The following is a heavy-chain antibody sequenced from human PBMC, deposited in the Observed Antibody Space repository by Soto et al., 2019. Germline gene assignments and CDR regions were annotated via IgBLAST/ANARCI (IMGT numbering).Heavy chain of an antibody. J-gene: IGHJ5*02. V-gene: IGHV4-39*01. CDR2: IYYSGST. Sequence: KPSETLSLTCTVSGASISSWVYFWCWIRQSPGQGLEWIGSIYYSGSTYHNPSLKSRVTISVDTSKNQFSLNLNSVTAADTAVYYCARLGIVGPTSAWGQGILVTVSS. CDR3: ARLGIVGPTSA. D-gene: IGHD1-26*01. CDR1: GASISSWVYF.